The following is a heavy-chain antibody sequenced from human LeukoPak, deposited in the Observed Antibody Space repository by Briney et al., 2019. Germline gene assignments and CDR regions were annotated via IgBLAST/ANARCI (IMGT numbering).Heavy chain of an antibody. CDR2: INPNSGGT. V-gene: IGHV1-2*02. Sequence: GASVKVSCKASGYTFTGYYMHWVRQAPGQGLEWMGWINPNSGGTNYAQKFQGRVTMTRDTSISTAYMEMSRMRYDDTAVYYCARIHGVTTSPFDYWGQGTLVTVSS. CDR3: ARIHGVTTSPFDY. D-gene: IGHD4-17*01. CDR1: GYTFTGYY. J-gene: IGHJ4*02.